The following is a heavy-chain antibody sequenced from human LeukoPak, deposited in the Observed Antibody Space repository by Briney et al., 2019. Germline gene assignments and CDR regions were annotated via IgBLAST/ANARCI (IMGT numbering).Heavy chain of an antibody. Sequence: GGSLRLSCAASGFTFSTYSMNWVRQAPGKGLEWLSYISSSSTTIYYADSVKGRFTISRDNAKNSLYLQMNSLRAEDTAVYYCARDTYSSGWYLFDYWGQGTLVTVSS. D-gene: IGHD6-19*01. CDR3: ARDTYSSGWYLFDY. CDR1: GFTFSTYS. CDR2: ISSSSTTI. J-gene: IGHJ4*02. V-gene: IGHV3-48*01.